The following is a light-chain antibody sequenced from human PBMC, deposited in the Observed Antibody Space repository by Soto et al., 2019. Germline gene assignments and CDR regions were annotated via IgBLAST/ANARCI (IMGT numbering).Light chain of an antibody. CDR3: QQYYYWPLT. J-gene: IGKJ4*01. V-gene: IGKV3-15*01. CDR1: ESVSSS. Sequence: ETVMTQSPATLSVSPGERVTLSCRASESVSSSLAWYQQKPGQAPRLLIFGASSRASSLPDRFSGSGSGTEFTLTISSLQSEDFAVYYCQQYYYWPLTFGGGTKVEIK. CDR2: GAS.